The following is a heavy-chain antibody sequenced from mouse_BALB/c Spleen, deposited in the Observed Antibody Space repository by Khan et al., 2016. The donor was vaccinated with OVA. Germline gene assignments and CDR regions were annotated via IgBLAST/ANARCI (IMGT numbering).Heavy chain of an antibody. Sequence: VQLKESGPELVKPGASVKVSCKASGYSFTDYNMFWVKQSLGKSLEWIGYIDPYNGGTNYNQKVMGKATLTVDKSSSTAFMHFNSLNSADSAVYNCALIYHCGSGFDYWGQGTTLTVSS. J-gene: IGHJ2*01. V-gene: IGHV1S135*01. CDR2: IDPYNGGT. CDR3: ALIYHCGSGFDY. CDR1: GYSFTDYN. D-gene: IGHD1-1*01.